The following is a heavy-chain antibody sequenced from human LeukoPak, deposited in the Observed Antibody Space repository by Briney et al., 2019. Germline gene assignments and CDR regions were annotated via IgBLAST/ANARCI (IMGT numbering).Heavy chain of an antibody. Sequence: GGSLRLSCAASGFTVSSNYMSWVRQAPGKGLEWVSVIYSGGSTYYADSVKGRFTISRDNSKNTLYLQMNSLRAEDTAVYYCARRVLSRDYYYYYYMDVWGKGTTVTVSS. CDR2: IYSGGST. D-gene: IGHD3-16*02. V-gene: IGHV3-53*01. J-gene: IGHJ6*03. CDR1: GFTVSSNY. CDR3: ARRVLSRDYYYYYYMDV.